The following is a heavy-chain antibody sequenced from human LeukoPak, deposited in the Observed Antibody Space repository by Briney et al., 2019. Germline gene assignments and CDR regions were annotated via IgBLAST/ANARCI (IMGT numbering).Heavy chain of an antibody. Sequence: SETLSLTCTVSGGSISSGSYYWSWIRQPAGKGLEWIGRIYTSGSTNYNPSLKSRVTISVDTSKNQFSLKLSSVTAADTAVYYCARENSFHSSGWYWDCACYYYMDVWGKGTTVTISS. D-gene: IGHD6-19*01. CDR3: ARENSFHSSGWYWDCACYYYMDV. CDR1: GGSISSGSYY. CDR2: IYTSGST. V-gene: IGHV4-61*02. J-gene: IGHJ6*03.